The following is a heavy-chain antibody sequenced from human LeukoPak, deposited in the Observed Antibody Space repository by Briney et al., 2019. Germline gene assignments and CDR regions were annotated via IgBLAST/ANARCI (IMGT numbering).Heavy chain of an antibody. Sequence: SETLSVTAAVYGGTFSGNYWGWIRQAPGKGIEWIGEINHSGSTNYNPSLKSRVTISVDTSKNAFSLTLSSVTAADTAVYYCARGVRFDPWGQGTLVTVSS. J-gene: IGHJ5*02. CDR2: INHSGST. CDR1: GGTFSGNY. V-gene: IGHV4-34*01. CDR3: ARGVRFDP.